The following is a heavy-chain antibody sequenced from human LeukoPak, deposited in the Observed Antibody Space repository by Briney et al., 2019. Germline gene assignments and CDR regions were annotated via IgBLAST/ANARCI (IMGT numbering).Heavy chain of an antibody. CDR3: ARPRIVGHGSRYYYYGMDV. V-gene: IGHV5-51*01. CDR2: IYPGDSDT. D-gene: IGHD1-26*01. J-gene: IGHJ6*02. Sequence: GESLKISCKGSGYSFTSYWIGWVRQMPGKGLEWMGLIYPGDSDTRYSPSFQGQVTISADKSISTAYLQWSSLKASDTAMYYCARPRIVGHGSRYYYYGMDVWGQGTTVTVSS. CDR1: GYSFTSYW.